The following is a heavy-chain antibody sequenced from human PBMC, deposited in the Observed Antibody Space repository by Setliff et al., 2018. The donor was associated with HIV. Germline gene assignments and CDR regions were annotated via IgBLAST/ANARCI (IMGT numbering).Heavy chain of an antibody. J-gene: IGHJ4*02. Sequence: PGGSLRLSCAASGFTFSSYSMNWVRQAPGKGLEWVSSISSSSSYIYYADSVKGRFTISRDNAKNSLYLQMVSLRVEDTAVYYCARDPLPCSSPSCYPPGYFDYWGQGTLVTVSS. CDR2: ISSSSSYI. CDR3: ARDPLPCSSPSCYPPGYFDY. CDR1: GFTFSSYS. V-gene: IGHV3-21*01. D-gene: IGHD2-2*01.